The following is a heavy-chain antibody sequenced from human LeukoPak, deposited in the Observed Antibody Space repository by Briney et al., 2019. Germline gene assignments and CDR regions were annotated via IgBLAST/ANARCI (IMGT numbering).Heavy chain of an antibody. CDR3: TTDTFGARDS. V-gene: IGHV3-74*01. J-gene: IGHJ4*02. Sequence: SGGSLRLSCAASGFTFSTYAMSWVRQAPGKGLEWVSRINEDGSSTSYAESVRGRFTISRDNAKNTLYLQMNSLRAEDAAVYYCTTDTFGARDSWGQGTLVTVSS. CDR2: INEDGSST. CDR1: GFTFSTYA. D-gene: IGHD3-10*01.